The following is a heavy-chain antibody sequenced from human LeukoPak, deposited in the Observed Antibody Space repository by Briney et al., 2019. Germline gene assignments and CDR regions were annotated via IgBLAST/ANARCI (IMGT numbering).Heavy chain of an antibody. CDR2: INPNSGVT. D-gene: IGHD5-12*01. CDR1: GYTFTRYY. Sequence: ASVKVSCKASGYTFTRYYMHWVRQAPGQGLEWMGWINPNSGVTNYAQKFQGRVNMTRDTSISTAYMELSRLRSDDTAVYYCARVAASSGSKKKYYFDYWGQGTLVTVSS. V-gene: IGHV1-2*02. CDR3: ARVAASSGSKKKYYFDY. J-gene: IGHJ4*02.